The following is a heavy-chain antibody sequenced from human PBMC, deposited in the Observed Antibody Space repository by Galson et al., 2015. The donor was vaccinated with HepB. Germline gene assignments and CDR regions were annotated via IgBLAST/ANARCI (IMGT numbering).Heavy chain of an antibody. Sequence: SLRLSCAASGFTFSNYAMSWVRQAPGKGLEWVSYIGGDGTNIYYADSVKGRFTISRDNAKNSLFLQMNILRAEDTGVYYCARETRPYYDFWSGYNYWGQGTLVTVSS. V-gene: IGHV3-48*03. J-gene: IGHJ4*02. D-gene: IGHD3-3*01. CDR3: ARETRPYYDFWSGYNY. CDR1: GFTFSNYA. CDR2: IGGDGTNI.